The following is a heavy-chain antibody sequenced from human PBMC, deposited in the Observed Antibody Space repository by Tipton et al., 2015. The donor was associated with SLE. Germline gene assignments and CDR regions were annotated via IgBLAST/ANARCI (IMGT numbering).Heavy chain of an antibody. Sequence: SLRLSCAASGFAFSGYEMNWVRQAPGKGLEWVSYISSGASTMYYGASVRGRFTVSRDNAKKSLYLAMNSLRVEDTAIYYCARDAGHCSGGSCYDYWGQGTLVTVSS. CDR3: ARDAGHCSGGSCYDY. J-gene: IGHJ4*02. CDR1: GFAFSGYE. CDR2: ISSGASTM. D-gene: IGHD2-15*01. V-gene: IGHV3-48*03.